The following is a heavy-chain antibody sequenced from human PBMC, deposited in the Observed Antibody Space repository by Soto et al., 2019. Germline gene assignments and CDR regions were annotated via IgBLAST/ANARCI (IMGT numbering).Heavy chain of an antibody. Sequence: SGPTLVKPKQTLTLTCTFSGFSLSTSGVGVGWIRQPPGKALEWLALIYWDDDKRYSPSLKSRLTITKDTSKNQVVLTMTNMDPVDTATYYCAHSGSGHYGDYLGLGYFDYWGQGTLVTVSS. CDR2: IYWDDDK. CDR3: AHSGSGHYGDYLGLGYFDY. J-gene: IGHJ4*02. D-gene: IGHD4-17*01. V-gene: IGHV2-5*02. CDR1: GFSLSTSGVG.